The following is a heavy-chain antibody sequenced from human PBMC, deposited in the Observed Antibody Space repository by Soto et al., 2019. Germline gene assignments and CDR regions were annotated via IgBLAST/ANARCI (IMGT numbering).Heavy chain of an antibody. J-gene: IGHJ4*02. Sequence: QITLKESGPTLVKPTQTLTLTCTFSGFSLSTSGVNVGWIRQPPGKALEWLALIYWDDAKRYTPSLKNRLTITKDTSKNQVVLTMTNIDPVDTATYYCAHRRRGFSYGHYFDYWGQGTPVTVSS. CDR1: GFSLSTSGVN. CDR3: AHRRRGFSYGHYFDY. V-gene: IGHV2-5*02. CDR2: IYWDDAK. D-gene: IGHD5-18*01.